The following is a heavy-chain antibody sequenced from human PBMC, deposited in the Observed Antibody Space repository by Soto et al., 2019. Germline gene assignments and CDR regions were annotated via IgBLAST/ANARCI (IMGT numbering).Heavy chain of an antibody. CDR1: GFDASVNF. CDR2: INNAGTT. CDR3: VRENYYYVMDV. V-gene: IGHV3-66*01. Sequence: GGSLRLSCAASGFDASVNFMTWVRQAPGKGLEWVSSINNAGTTFYADSVKGRFTISRDDSKNTLFLQMNSLRVEDTAMYYCVRENYYYVMDVCGQGTAVTVSS. J-gene: IGHJ6*02.